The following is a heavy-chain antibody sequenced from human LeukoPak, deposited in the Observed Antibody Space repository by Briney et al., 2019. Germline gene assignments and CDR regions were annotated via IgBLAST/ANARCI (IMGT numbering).Heavy chain of an antibody. J-gene: IGHJ6*02. Sequence: PGGSLRLSCAASGFSFGSYWMSWVRQAPGKGLEWVANIKQDGREKYYVDSVKGRFTISRDNAKNSLYLQMNSLRAEDTAVYYCASGWTYGMDAWGQGTTVTVSS. V-gene: IGHV3-7*01. CDR1: GFSFGSYW. D-gene: IGHD2-15*01. CDR3: ASGWTYGMDA. CDR2: IKQDGREK.